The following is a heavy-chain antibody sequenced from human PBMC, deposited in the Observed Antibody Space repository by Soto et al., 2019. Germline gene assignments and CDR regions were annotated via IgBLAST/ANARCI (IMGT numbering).Heavy chain of an antibody. CDR3: ARDQPGYSYGYGLGY. CDR1: GFTFSSYS. V-gene: IGHV3-21*01. D-gene: IGHD5-18*01. J-gene: IGHJ4*02. Sequence: PGGSLRLSCVASGFTFSSYSMVWVRQAPGKGLEWVSYICVSSSNIYYADSVKGRFTISRDNAKNSLYLQMNSLRAEDTAVYYCARDQPGYSYGYGLGYWGQGTLVTVSS. CDR2: ICVSSSNI.